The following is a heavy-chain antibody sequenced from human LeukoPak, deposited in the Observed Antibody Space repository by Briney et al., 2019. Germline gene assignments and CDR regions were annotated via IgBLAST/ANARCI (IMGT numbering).Heavy chain of an antibody. CDR3: AKATFRDLLSGYSAACLS. CDR2: VIHTGDT. D-gene: IGHD3-3*01. J-gene: IGHJ1*01. CDR1: GGPFTGSY. V-gene: IGHV4-34*12. Sequence: NSAEPLSLTCAASGGPFTGSYWSWLRQPPGKGLEWIGEVIHTGDTNYNPSLQSRVSISADKSTKHVYLRLSSVTAAHTGTYFCAKATFRDLLSGYSAACLSWGPGTAVTVS.